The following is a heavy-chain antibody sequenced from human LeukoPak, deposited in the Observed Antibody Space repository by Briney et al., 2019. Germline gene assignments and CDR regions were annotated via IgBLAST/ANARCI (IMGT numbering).Heavy chain of an antibody. J-gene: IGHJ2*01. V-gene: IGHV4-39*01. CDR2: IYHSGST. CDR1: GGSISSSSYY. Sequence: PSETLSLTCTVSGGSISSSSYYWGWIRQPPGKGLEWIGSIYHSGSTYYNPSLKSRVTISVDTSKNQFSLKLSSVTAADTAVYYCARHRNDYCSSTSCYPNWYFDLWGRGTLVTVSS. CDR3: ARHRNDYCSSTSCYPNWYFDL. D-gene: IGHD2-2*01.